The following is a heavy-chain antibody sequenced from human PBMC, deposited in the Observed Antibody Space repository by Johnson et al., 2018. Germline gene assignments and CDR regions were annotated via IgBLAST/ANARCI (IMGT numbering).Heavy chain of an antibody. CDR1: GFTFSSYW. D-gene: IGHD5-24*01. CDR3: ARTRDGYTRRAFDI. CDR2: IKQDGSEK. J-gene: IGHJ3*02. V-gene: IGHV3-7*01. Sequence: VQLVQSGGGLVQPGGSLRLSCAASGFTFSSYWMSWVRQAPGKGLEWVANIKQDGSEKYYVDSVKGRLTISRDNAKNSLYLQMNSLRAEDPAVYDCARTRDGYTRRAFDIWGQGTMVTVSS.